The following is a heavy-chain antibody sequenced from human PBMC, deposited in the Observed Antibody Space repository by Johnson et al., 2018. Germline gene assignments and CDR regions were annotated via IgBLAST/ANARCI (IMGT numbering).Heavy chain of an antibody. J-gene: IGHJ3*01. CDR2: MYLLDSST. Sequence: VQLVQSGAEVKKPGDSLKISCKGSGYIFTNYWIGWVRQIPEKGLEWIGIMYLLDSSTKYSTSFEGQVTISADKFTSTAYLQWSSLKASDTALYYCARHLPTNSWSAFDFWGQGTMVTVS. D-gene: IGHD6-13*01. CDR1: GYIFTNYW. V-gene: IGHV5-51*01. CDR3: ARHLPTNSWSAFDF.